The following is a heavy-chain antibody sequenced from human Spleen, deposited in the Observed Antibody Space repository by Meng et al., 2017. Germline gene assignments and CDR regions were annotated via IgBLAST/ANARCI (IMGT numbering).Heavy chain of an antibody. CDR1: GGSISSSNW. Sequence: QVLLQESGPGLVKPAGTRSLTCAGSGGSISSSNWWSWVRQPPGKGLEWIGKIYHSGITIYNPSLKSRVTISVDNSKNQFSLKLNSMTAADTAVYYCARDPTGGEDHQRVWGQGTLVTVSS. V-gene: IGHV4-4*02. D-gene: IGHD1-14*01. J-gene: IGHJ4*02. CDR2: IYHSGIT. CDR3: ARDPTGGEDHQRV.